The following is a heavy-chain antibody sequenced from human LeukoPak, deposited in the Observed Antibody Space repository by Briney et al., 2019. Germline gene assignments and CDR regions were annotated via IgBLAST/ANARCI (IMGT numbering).Heavy chain of an antibody. Sequence: GASVKVSCKASGYTFTGYYMHWVRQAPGQGLEWMGWINPNSGGTNYAQKFQGRVTMTRDTSISTAYMELSRLRSDDTAVCYCARAGRLFGMYYDFWSVGGFDPWGQGTLVTVSS. CDR1: GYTFTGYY. J-gene: IGHJ5*02. D-gene: IGHD3-3*01. V-gene: IGHV1-2*02. CDR3: ARAGRLFGMYYDFWSVGGFDP. CDR2: INPNSGGT.